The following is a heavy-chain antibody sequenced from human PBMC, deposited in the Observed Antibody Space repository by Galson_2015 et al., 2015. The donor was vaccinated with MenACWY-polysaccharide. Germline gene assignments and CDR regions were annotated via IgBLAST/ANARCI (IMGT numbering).Heavy chain of an antibody. CDR3: AKDWDSYGCAIYYYGMDV. J-gene: IGHJ6*02. Sequence: SLRLSCAASGFTFGSYAMRWVRQAPGKGLEWVSAISGSGGRTYYADSVKGRFTISRDNSKNTLYLQMNSLRAEDTAVYYCAKDWDSYGCAIYYYGMDVWGQGTTVTVSS. V-gene: IGHV3-23*01. D-gene: IGHD5-18*01. CDR2: ISGSGGRT. CDR1: GFTFGSYA.